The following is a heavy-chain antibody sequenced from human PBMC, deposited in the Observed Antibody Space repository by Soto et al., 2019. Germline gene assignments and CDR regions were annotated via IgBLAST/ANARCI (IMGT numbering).Heavy chain of an antibody. V-gene: IGHV4-39*01. J-gene: IGHJ4*02. CDR1: GGSISSGPYT. CDR3: ARHPGYYDVLTGYSTYYFDY. D-gene: IGHD3-9*01. CDR2: FHYSGFT. Sequence: SEILSLTCTVSGGSISSGPYTWGWIRQPPGKGLDWIGTFHYSGFTRYNPSLESRVTISVDTSKNQFSLRLSSVTAADTAIYYCARHPGYYDVLTGYSTYYFDYWGQGALVTVSS.